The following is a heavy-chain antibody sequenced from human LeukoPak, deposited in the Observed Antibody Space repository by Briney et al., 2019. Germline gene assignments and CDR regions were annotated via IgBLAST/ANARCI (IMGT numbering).Heavy chain of an antibody. J-gene: IGHJ5*02. D-gene: IGHD3-3*01. V-gene: IGHV4-34*01. CDR3: AREKQYYDFWSGSYNWFDP. CDR1: GGSFSGYY. CDR2: INHSGST. Sequence: SETLSLTCAVYGGSFSGYYWSWIRQPPGKGLEWIGEINHSGSTNYNPSLKSRVTISVDTSKNQFSLKLSSVTAADTAVYYCAREKQYYDFWSGSYNWFDPWGQGTLVTVSS.